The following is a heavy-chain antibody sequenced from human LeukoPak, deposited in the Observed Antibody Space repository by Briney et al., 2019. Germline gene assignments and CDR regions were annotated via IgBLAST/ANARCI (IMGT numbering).Heavy chain of an antibody. D-gene: IGHD7-27*01. CDR1: GHTFTTYY. V-gene: IGHV1-18*04. CDR2: ISAYNGNT. CDR3: ARDLTGFDY. Sequence: ASVKVSCKASGHTFTTYYVHLVRQAPGQGLEWMGWISAYNGNTNYAQKLQGRVTMTTDTSTSTAYMELRSLRSEDTAVYYCARDLTGFDYWGQGTLVTVSS. J-gene: IGHJ4*02.